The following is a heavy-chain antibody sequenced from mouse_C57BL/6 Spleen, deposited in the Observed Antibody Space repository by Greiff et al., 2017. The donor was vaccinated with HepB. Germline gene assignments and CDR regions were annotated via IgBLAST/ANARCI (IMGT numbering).Heavy chain of an antibody. CDR1: GFTFSSYA. CDR3: ARDRITTVGASGAMDY. Sequence: EVQGVESGGGLVKPGGSLKLSCAASGFTFSSYAMSWVRQTPEKRLEWVATISDGGSYTYYPDNVKGRFTISRDNAKNNLYLQMSHLKSEDTAMYYCARDRITTVGASGAMDYWGQGTSVTVSS. CDR2: ISDGGSYT. V-gene: IGHV5-4*01. D-gene: IGHD1-1*01. J-gene: IGHJ4*01.